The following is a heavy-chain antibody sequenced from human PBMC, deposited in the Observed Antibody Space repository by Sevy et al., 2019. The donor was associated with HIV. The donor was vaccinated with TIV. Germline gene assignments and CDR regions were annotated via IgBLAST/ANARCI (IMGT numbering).Heavy chain of an antibody. CDR1: GGSFSGYY. J-gene: IGHJ6*02. V-gene: IGHV4-34*01. D-gene: IGHD3-3*01. CDR3: ARIGGITIFGVVIYYYYGMDV. Sequence: SETLSLTCAVYGGSFSGYYWSWIRQPPGKGLEWIGEINHSGSTNYNPSLKSRVTISVDTSKNQFSLKLGSVTAADTAVYYCARIGGITIFGVVIYYYYGMDVWGQGTTVTVSS. CDR2: INHSGST.